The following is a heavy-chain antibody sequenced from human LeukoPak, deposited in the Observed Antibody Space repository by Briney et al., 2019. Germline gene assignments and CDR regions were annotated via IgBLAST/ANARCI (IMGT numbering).Heavy chain of an antibody. CDR1: GFTFSSYA. V-gene: IGHV3-30-3*01. Sequence: GRSLRLSCAASGFTFSSYAMHWVRQAPGKGLEWVAVISYDGSNKYYADSVKGRFTISRDNSKNTLYLQMNSLRAEDTAVYYCARGSSSWYGGGFDYWGQGTLVTVSS. CDR2: ISYDGSNK. D-gene: IGHD6-13*01. J-gene: IGHJ4*02. CDR3: ARGSSSWYGGGFDY.